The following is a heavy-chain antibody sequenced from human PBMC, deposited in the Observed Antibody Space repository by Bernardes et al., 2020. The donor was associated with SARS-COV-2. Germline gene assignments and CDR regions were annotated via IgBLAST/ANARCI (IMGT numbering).Heavy chain of an antibody. CDR2: ISAYNGNT. CDR3: ARAQLRYAQEDSNWFDP. CDR1: GYTFTSYG. J-gene: IGHJ5*02. Sequence: ASVKVSCKASGYTFTSYGISWVRQAPGQGLEWMGWISAYNGNTNYAQKLQGRVTMTTDTSTSTAYMELRSLRSDDTAVYYCARAQLRYAQEDSNWFDPWGQGTLVTVSS. V-gene: IGHV1-18*04. D-gene: IGHD3-9*01.